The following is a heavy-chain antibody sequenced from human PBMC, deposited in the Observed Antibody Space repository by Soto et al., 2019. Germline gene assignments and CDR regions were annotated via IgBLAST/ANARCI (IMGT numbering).Heavy chain of an antibody. CDR2: ISGSGGST. Sequence: EVQVLESGGGLIQPGGTLRLSCAASRFIFSSYGMSWVRQAPGKGLEWVSGISGSGGSTWYADSVKGRFPISRDNSKKTLYLQMSSLSVDDTAVYYCAKSPVDYGTFDYWGQGTLVTVAS. V-gene: IGHV3-23*01. CDR1: RFIFSSYG. J-gene: IGHJ4*02. CDR3: AKSPVDYGTFDY. D-gene: IGHD4-17*01.